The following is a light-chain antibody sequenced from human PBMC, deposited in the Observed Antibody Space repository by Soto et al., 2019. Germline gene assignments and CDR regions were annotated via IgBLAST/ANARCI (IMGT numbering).Light chain of an antibody. Sequence: DIQMTQSPSSLSASVGDRVTITCRASQSIRSYLNWYQQKPGKAPKLLIYTASSVQSGVPSRFSGSGSGTDFTLTISSLQPEDFATYYCQQSYSTTTFGGGTKVEIK. CDR2: TAS. CDR3: QQSYSTTT. J-gene: IGKJ4*01. V-gene: IGKV1-39*01. CDR1: QSIRSY.